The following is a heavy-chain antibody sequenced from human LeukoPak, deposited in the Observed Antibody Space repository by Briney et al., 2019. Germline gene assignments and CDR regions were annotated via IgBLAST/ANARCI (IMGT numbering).Heavy chain of an antibody. CDR3: ARESYGDDYFDY. CDR2: INYSGST. CDR1: GGSISSSTYY. J-gene: IGHJ4*02. Sequence: SETLSLTCTVSGGSISSSTYYWGWIRQPPGKGLEWIGSINYSGSTYYNPSLKSRVTISVDTSKNHFSLKLTSVTAADTAVYYCARESYGDDYFDYWGQGTLVTVSS. V-gene: IGHV4-39*07. D-gene: IGHD4-17*01.